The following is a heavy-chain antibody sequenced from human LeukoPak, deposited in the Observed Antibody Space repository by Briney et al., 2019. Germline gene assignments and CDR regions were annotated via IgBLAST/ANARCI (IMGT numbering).Heavy chain of an antibody. D-gene: IGHD3-22*01. CDR1: GYTFTGYY. CDR3: ARLGYYYDSSGQGV. Sequence: ASVKVPCKASGYTFTGYYMHWVRQAPGQGLEWMGRINPNSGGTNYAQKFQGRVTMTRDTSISTAYMELSRLRSDDTAVYYCARLGYYYDSSGQGVWGQGTLVTVSS. CDR2: INPNSGGT. J-gene: IGHJ4*02. V-gene: IGHV1-2*06.